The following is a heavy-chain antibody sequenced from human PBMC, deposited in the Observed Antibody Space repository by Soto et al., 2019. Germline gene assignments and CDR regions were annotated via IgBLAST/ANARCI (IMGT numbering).Heavy chain of an antibody. J-gene: IGHJ4*02. CDR1: GFTVSSNY. D-gene: IGHD1-26*01. Sequence: QSGGSLRLSCAASGFTVSSNYMSWVRQAPGKGLEWVSVIYSGGSTYYADSVKGRFTISRDNSKNTLYLQMNSLRAEDTAVYYCARGLLGIRGGNYFDYWGQGTLVTVSS. CDR3: ARGLLGIRGGNYFDY. V-gene: IGHV3-66*02. CDR2: IYSGGST.